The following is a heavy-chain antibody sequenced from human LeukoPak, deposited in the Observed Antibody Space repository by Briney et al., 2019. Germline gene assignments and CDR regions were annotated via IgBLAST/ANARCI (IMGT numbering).Heavy chain of an antibody. V-gene: IGHV1-24*01. D-gene: IGHD3-9*01. CDR3: ARGHYDILTGRNYYYYYGMDV. J-gene: IGHJ6*02. CDR2: FDPEDGET. Sequence: ASVKVSCKVSGYTLTELSMHWVRQAPGKGLEWMGGFDPEDGETIYAQKFQGRVTMTTDTSTSTAYMELRSLRSDDTAVYCCARGHYDILTGRNYYYYYGMDVWGQGTTVTVSS. CDR1: GYTLTELS.